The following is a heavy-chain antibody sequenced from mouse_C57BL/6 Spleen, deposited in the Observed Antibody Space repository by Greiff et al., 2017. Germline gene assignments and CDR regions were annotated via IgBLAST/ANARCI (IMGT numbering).Heavy chain of an antibody. V-gene: IGHV1-61*01. CDR1: GYTFTSYW. CDR3: ARGDPFAY. CDR2: IYPSDSET. D-gene: IGHD3-3*01. J-gene: IGHJ3*01. Sequence: VKLQQPGAELVRPGSSVKLSCKASGYTFTSYWMDWVKQRPGQGLEWIGNIYPSDSETHYNQKFKDKATLTVDKSSSTAYMQLSSLTSEDSAVYYCARGDPFAYWGQGTLVTVSA.